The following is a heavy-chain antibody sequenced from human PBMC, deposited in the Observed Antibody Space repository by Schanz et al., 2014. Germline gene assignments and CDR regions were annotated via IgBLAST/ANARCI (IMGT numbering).Heavy chain of an antibody. J-gene: IGHJ4*02. Sequence: EVQLVESGGALFQLGGSWGLSCAPPGFSVSSNFMTWVRQAPGKGLEWVSLIYSGGDTNYAGSVKGRFTISRDGSKNTLYLQMNSLRAEDTAVYYCARKTDSSGTGDYWGQGTLVTVSS. CDR2: IYSGGDT. CDR1: GFSVSSNF. CDR3: ARKTDSSGTGDY. D-gene: IGHD6-19*01. V-gene: IGHV3-66*01.